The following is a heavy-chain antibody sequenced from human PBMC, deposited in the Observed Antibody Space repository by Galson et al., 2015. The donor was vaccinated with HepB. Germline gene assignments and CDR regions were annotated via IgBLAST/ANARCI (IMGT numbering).Heavy chain of an antibody. CDR2: IGSDGSST. D-gene: IGHD3-10*01. Sequence: SLRLSCAASGFTFSSYAMSWVGQAPGKGLEWVSAIGSDGSSTFYADSVKGRCTISRDNSGNTLYLQMNRLRAEDTAIYYCAKDLGVRGEYYYYGMDVWGQGTTVTVSS. CDR3: AKDLGVRGEYYYYGMDV. J-gene: IGHJ6*02. CDR1: GFTFSSYA. V-gene: IGHV3-23*01.